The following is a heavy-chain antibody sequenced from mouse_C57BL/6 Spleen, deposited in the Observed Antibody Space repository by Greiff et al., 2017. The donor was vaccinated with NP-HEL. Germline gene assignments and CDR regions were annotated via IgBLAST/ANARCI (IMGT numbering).Heavy chain of an antibody. V-gene: IGHV1-59*01. Sequence: QVQLQQPGAELVRPGTSVKLSCKASGYTFTSYWMHWGKQRPGQGLEWIGVVDPSDSYNNYNQKFKGKATLTVDTSSSTAYMQLSSLTSEDSAVYYCARDWADYPRFAYWGQGTLVTVSA. CDR1: GYTFTSYW. D-gene: IGHD2-4*01. CDR2: VDPSDSYN. CDR3: ARDWADYPRFAY. J-gene: IGHJ3*01.